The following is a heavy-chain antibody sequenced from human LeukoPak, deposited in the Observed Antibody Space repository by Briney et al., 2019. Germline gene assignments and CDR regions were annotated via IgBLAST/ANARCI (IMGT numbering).Heavy chain of an antibody. Sequence: SLRLSCAASGFTFDDYAMHWVRQAPGKGLEWVSGISWNSGSIGYADSVKGRFTISRDNAKNSLYLQMNSLRAEDTALYYCAKDIVRYCSSTSCPGRGMDVWGQGTTVTVSS. CDR2: ISWNSGSI. J-gene: IGHJ6*02. D-gene: IGHD2-2*01. CDR3: AKDIVRYCSSTSCPGRGMDV. V-gene: IGHV3-9*01. CDR1: GFTFDDYA.